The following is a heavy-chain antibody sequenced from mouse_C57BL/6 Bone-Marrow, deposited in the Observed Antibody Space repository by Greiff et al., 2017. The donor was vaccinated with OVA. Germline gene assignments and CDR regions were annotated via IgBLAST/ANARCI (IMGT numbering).Heavy chain of an antibody. D-gene: IGHD2-12*01. CDR3: ARLNCSYDGVDY. J-gene: IGHJ2*01. V-gene: IGHV5-12*01. CDR1: GFTFTDYY. CDR2: ISNGGGST. Sequence: EVLLVESGGGLVQPGASLKLSCAASGFTFTDYYMYWVRQTPEKRLEWVAYISNGGGSTYYPDTVKGRFTFSRDNAENTLYLQMRRVESEDTAMDKCARLNCSYDGVDYWGQGTTLTVSS.